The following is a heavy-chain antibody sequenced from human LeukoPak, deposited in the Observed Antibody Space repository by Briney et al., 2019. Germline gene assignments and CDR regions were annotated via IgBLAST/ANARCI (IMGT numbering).Heavy chain of an antibody. V-gene: IGHV5-51*01. CDR3: ARQGAAGKYYYYYMDV. Sequence: PGESLKISCQGSGYNFPIYWIGWVRQMPVQGLEWMGIIYPDDSNTIYGPSFQGQVTISADKSINTAYLEWSSLKASDTAIYYCARQGAAGKYYYYYMDVWGKGTTVTVSS. CDR1: GYNFPIYW. J-gene: IGHJ6*03. D-gene: IGHD6-13*01. CDR2: IYPDDSNT.